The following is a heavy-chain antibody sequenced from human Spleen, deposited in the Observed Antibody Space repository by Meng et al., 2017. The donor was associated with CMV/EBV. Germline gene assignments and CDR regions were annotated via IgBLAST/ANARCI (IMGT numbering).Heavy chain of an antibody. CDR2: ISTNNGNT. CDR1: GYRFITYG. J-gene: IGHJ6*02. V-gene: IGHV1-18*01. CDR3: AREYDSRGNYGMDV. D-gene: IGHD3-22*01. Sequence: ASVKVSCKASGYRFITYGISWVRQAPGQGLEWMGWISTNNGNTNYAQKVQDRVTLTTDTSTSTAYMEVRSLRSDATAVYYCAREYDSRGNYGMDVWDQGTTVTVSS.